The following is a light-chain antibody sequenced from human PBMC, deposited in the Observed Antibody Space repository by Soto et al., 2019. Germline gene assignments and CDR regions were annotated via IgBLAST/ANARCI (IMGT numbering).Light chain of an antibody. Sequence: DIPMTQSPSTLSASVGDRVTITCRASQSISSWLAWYQQKPGKAPKLLIYKASSLESGVPSRFSGSGSGTEFTLTISSLQPDDFATYYCQHYNSYPWTFGQATKVEIK. CDR2: KAS. CDR1: QSISSW. V-gene: IGKV1-5*03. CDR3: QHYNSYPWT. J-gene: IGKJ1*01.